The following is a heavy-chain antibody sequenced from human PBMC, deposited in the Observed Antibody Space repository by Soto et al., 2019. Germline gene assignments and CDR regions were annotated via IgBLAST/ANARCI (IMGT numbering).Heavy chain of an antibody. Sequence: QLQLQESGSGLVKPSQTLSLPCAVSGGSISSGGYSWSWIRQPPGKGLEWVGYIYHSESTYYNPSLKSRVTTSVERSKKQFTLKLRSVTAADTAVDYCAGVRGPYCGGECYPSTASWFDTWGQGTLVTVSS. CDR1: GGSISSGGYS. CDR3: AGVRGPYCGGECYPSTASWFDT. D-gene: IGHD2-21*01. CDR2: IYHSEST. V-gene: IGHV4-30-2*01. J-gene: IGHJ5*02.